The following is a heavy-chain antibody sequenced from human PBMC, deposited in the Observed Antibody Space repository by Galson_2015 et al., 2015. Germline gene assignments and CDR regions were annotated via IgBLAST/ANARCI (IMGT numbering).Heavy chain of an antibody. CDR2: ISSSSSTI. J-gene: IGHJ4*02. D-gene: IGHD2-21*02. V-gene: IGHV3-48*02. Sequence: SLRLSCAASGFTFSSYSMNWVRQAPGKGLEWVSYISSSSSTIYYADSVKGRFTISRDNAKNSLYLQMNSLRDEGTAVYYCARDLGNGDCVPYFDYWGQGTLVTVSS. CDR3: ARDLGNGDCVPYFDY. CDR1: GFTFSSYS.